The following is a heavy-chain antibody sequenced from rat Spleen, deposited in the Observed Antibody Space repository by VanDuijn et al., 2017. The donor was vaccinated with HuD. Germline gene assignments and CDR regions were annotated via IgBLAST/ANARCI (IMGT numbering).Heavy chain of an antibody. J-gene: IGHJ2*01. CDR3: ARGPNYGGYLDYFDY. D-gene: IGHD1-11*01. V-gene: IGHV4-2*01. CDR2: INKDISTI. CDR1: GFNFNDYW. Sequence: EVKLVESGGGLVQPGRSLKLSCAASGFNFNDYWMGWVRQAPGKVLERIGEINKDISTIKYTPSLKDRFTISRDNAQNTLYLQMSKLGSEDTAIYYCARGPNYGGYLDYFDYWGQGVMVTVSS.